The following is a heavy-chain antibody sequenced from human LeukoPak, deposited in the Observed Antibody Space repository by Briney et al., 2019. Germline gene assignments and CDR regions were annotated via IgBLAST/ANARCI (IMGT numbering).Heavy chain of an antibody. CDR1: GGSISSSSYY. J-gene: IGHJ4*02. CDR3: ASPGGSYYFDY. CDR2: IYYSGST. V-gene: IGHV4-39*01. D-gene: IGHD1-26*01. Sequence: SETLSLTCTVSGGSISSSSYYWGWIRQPPGKGLEWIGSIYYSGSTYYNPSLKSRVTISVDTSKNQFSLKLSSVTAADTAVYYCASPGGSYYFDYWGQGTLVPVSS.